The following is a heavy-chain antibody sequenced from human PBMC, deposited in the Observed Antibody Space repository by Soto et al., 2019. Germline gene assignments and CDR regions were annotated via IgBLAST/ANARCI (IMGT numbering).Heavy chain of an antibody. CDR1: GGSFSAYY. V-gene: IGHV4-34*12. J-gene: IGHJ6*02. CDR3: ARQRPTDGRWEFANYYGMDV. CDR2: IIHSEST. D-gene: IGHD1-26*01. Sequence: SETLSLTCAVYGGSFSAYYWSWVRQPPGKGLEWIGEIIHSESTKYNPSLKSRVTISVDTSKNQFSLKLSSVTAADTAVYYCARQRPTDGRWEFANYYGMDVWGQGTPGTVSS.